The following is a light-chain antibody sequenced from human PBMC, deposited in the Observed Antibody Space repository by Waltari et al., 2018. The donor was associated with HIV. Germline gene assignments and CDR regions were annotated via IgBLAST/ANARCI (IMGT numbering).Light chain of an antibody. CDR1: DSDIGGYNF. CDR2: DVS. V-gene: IGLV2-14*03. J-gene: IGLJ1*01. CDR3: NSYKSINKVV. Sequence: QPALTQPASVSGSPGQSITISCTGTDSDIGGYNFVSWYQQHPGKAPRLLIFDVSSRPSGVSSRFSGSKSGNTASLTISRLQAEDEADYFCNSYKSINKVVVGFGTKVTV.